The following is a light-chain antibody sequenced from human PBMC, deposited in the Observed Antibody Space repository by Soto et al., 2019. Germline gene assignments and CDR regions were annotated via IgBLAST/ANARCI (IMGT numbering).Light chain of an antibody. CDR2: AAS. CDR3: QQTYSTPPGRT. J-gene: IGKJ1*01. V-gene: IGKV1-39*01. Sequence: DIQMTQSPSSLSASIGDRVTITCRAGQNINNYLTRYQQKPGKAPKLQMYAASSLQSGIPSKFSVSGSGTDLTLTISSLQPEHFATYYCQQTYSTPPGRTCGQGTKVEIK. CDR1: QNINNY.